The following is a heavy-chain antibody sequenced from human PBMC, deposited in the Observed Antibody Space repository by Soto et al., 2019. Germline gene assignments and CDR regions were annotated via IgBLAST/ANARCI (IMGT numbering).Heavy chain of an antibody. J-gene: IGHJ5*02. Sequence: QVRLQESGPGLVKPSETLSLTCSVSGAALNSGNYYWSCIRQFPGKGLEWIGHIYVTGAVDYNPSLRDRITISQDTSERQFSLNLRLVTAADTAVYYCARLRIATNNYKWFDPWGQGTLVTVSS. V-gene: IGHV4-31*03. CDR2: IYVTGAV. CDR3: ARLRIATNNYKWFDP. D-gene: IGHD2-21*01. CDR1: GAALNSGNYY.